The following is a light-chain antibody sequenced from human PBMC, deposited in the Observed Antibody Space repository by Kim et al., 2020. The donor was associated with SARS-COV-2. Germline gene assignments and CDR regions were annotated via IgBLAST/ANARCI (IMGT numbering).Light chain of an antibody. CDR3: AAWDDSLSGRV. CDR2: RNK. J-gene: IGLJ3*02. Sequence: GQRVYISCSGSSSNIGSNYVYWYQQLPGTAPKLLIYRNKQRPSGVADRFSGSKSGTSASLAISGLRSEDEADYYCAAWDDSLSGRVFGGGTQLTVL. CDR1: SSNIGSNY. V-gene: IGLV1-47*01.